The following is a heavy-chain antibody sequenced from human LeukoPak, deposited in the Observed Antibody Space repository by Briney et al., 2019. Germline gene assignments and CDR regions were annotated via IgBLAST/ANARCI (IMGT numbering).Heavy chain of an antibody. V-gene: IGHV3-74*01. Sequence: GGSLRLSCAASGFTFSRYWMHWGRQAPGKGLMWVSLMQSDGSSTRYADSVKGRFTISRDNAKNTLFLQMNSLRADDTAVYYCASALGGQGGHWGQGSLVTVSS. CDR2: MQSDGSST. CDR3: ASALGGQGGH. J-gene: IGHJ4*02. D-gene: IGHD1-26*01. CDR1: GFTFSRYW.